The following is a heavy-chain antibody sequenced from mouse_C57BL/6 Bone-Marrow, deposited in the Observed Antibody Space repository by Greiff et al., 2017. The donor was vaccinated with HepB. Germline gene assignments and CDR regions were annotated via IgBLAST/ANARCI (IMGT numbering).Heavy chain of an antibody. CDR2: IYPRSGNT. CDR1: GYTFTSYG. J-gene: IGHJ3*01. V-gene: IGHV1-81*01. Sequence: VQLQQSGAELARPGASVKLSCKASGYTFTSYGISWVKQRTGQGLEWIGEIYPRSGNTYYNEKFKGKATLTADKSSSTTYMELRSLTSEDSAVYFCARPGDCGSIAYRRQGTLVTVSA. CDR3: ARPGDCGSIAY. D-gene: IGHD1-1*01.